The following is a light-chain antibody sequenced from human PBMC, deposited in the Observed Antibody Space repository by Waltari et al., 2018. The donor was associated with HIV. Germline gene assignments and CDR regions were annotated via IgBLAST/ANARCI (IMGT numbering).Light chain of an antibody. Sequence: QSALTQPASVSGSPGQSITISCTGTSSDVGGYNLVSWYQQHPGKAPKLMIYEVSKRPSGVSNRFSGSKSGNTVSLTISGLQAEDEADYYCCAYAGSTTYVIFGGGTKLTVL. CDR1: SSDVGGYNL. V-gene: IGLV2-23*02. J-gene: IGLJ2*01. CDR3: CAYAGSTTYVI. CDR2: EVS.